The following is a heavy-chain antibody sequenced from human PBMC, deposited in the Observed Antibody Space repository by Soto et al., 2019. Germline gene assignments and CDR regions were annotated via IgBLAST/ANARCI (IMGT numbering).Heavy chain of an antibody. V-gene: IGHV4-39*01. CDR1: GGSISSSSYY. Sequence: PSETLSLTCTVSGGSISSSSYYWGWIRQPPGKGLEWIGSIYYSGSTYYNPSLKSRVTISVDTSKNQFSLKLSSVTAADTAVYYCARLDTAMVGSYGMDVWGQGTTVTVSS. CDR2: IYYSGST. D-gene: IGHD5-18*01. CDR3: ARLDTAMVGSYGMDV. J-gene: IGHJ6*02.